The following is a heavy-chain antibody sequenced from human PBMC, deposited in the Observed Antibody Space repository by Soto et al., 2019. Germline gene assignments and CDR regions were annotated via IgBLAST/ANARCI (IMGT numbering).Heavy chain of an antibody. V-gene: IGHV3-30-3*01. Sequence: QVQLVESGGGVVQPGRSLRLSCAASGFTFSSYAMHWVRQAPGKGLEWVAVISYDGSNKYYADSVKGRFTISRDNSKNTLYLQMNSLRAEDTAGYYCARQLYGDYRDGMDYWGQGTLVTVSS. CDR2: ISYDGSNK. CDR1: GFTFSSYA. CDR3: ARQLYGDYRDGMDY. D-gene: IGHD4-17*01. J-gene: IGHJ4*02.